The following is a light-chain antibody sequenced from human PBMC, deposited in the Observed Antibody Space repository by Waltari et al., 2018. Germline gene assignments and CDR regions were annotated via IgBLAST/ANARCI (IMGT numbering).Light chain of an antibody. CDR1: GSHIGAFNY. Sequence: QSALTQPASVSGSPRQSITISCTGTGSHIGAFNYVSWYQQHSRKAPRLIIFGVSDRPSGISNRFSGSKSGNTASLTISGLQAEDEADYYCTSFTRAKTWVFGGGTKVTVL. V-gene: IGLV2-14*03. CDR2: GVS. J-gene: IGLJ3*02. CDR3: TSFTRAKTWV.